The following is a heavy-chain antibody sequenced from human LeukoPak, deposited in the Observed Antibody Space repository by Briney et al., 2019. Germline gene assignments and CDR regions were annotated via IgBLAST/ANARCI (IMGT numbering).Heavy chain of an antibody. CDR2: MNPNSGNT. CDR1: GYTFTSYD. CDR3: ARRGDSSGWYDYYFDY. D-gene: IGHD6-19*01. Sequence: ASVKVSCKASGYTFTSYDINWVRQATGQGLEWMGWMNPNSGNTGYAQKFQGRVTMTRNTSISAAYMELSSLRSEDTAVYYCARRGDSSGWYDYYFDYWGQGTLVTVSS. J-gene: IGHJ4*02. V-gene: IGHV1-8*01.